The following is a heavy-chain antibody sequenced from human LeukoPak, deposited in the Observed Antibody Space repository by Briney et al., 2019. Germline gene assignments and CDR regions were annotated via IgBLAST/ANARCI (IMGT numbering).Heavy chain of an antibody. CDR2: ISSSSSYI. CDR3: AREGDGFIVVVPAAIHRPFDY. CDR1: GFTFSSYS. V-gene: IGHV3-21*01. J-gene: IGHJ4*02. Sequence: GGSLRLSCAASGFTFSSYSMNWVRQAPGKGLEWVSSISSSSSYIYYADSVKGRFTISRDNSRNTLYLQMNSLRAEDTAVYYCAREGDGFIVVVPAAIHRPFDYWGQGTLVTVSS. D-gene: IGHD2-2*02.